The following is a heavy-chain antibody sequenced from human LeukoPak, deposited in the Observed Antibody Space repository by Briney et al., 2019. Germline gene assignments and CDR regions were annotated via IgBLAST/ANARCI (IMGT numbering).Heavy chain of an antibody. CDR2: IIPILGIA. CDR3: ARAYSSGRGYYFDY. Sequence: SVKVSCKASGGTFSSYTSSWVRQAPGQGLEWMGRIIPILGIANYAQKFQGRVTITADKSTSTAYMELSSLRSEDTAVYYCARAYSSGRGYYFDYWGQGTLVTVSS. J-gene: IGHJ4*02. CDR1: GGTFSSYT. V-gene: IGHV1-69*02. D-gene: IGHD6-19*01.